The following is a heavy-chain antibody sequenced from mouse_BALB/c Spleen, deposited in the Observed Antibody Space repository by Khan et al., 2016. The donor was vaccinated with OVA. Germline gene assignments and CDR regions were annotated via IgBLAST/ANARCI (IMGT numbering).Heavy chain of an antibody. Sequence: EVELVESGGGLVKPGGSLKLSCAPSGFAFSSYDMSWVRQTPAKRLEWVATISGTGIYTYYPDSVKGRFTISSDNARNTLYLQMSSLRSEDTALDCCARPSYYGSSWCTYWGQGTLVTVSA. D-gene: IGHD2-10*01. CDR1: GFAFSSYD. J-gene: IGHJ3*01. V-gene: IGHV5-9*02. CDR3: ARPSYYGSSWCTY. CDR2: ISGTGIYT.